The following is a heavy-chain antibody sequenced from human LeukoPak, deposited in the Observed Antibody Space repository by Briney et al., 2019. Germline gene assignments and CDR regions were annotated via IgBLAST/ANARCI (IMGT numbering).Heavy chain of an antibody. D-gene: IGHD2-15*01. CDR3: AASALRYCNGGSCYSAPLDY. CDR1: GGSISSYY. V-gene: IGHV4-59*12. Sequence: SETLSLTCTVSGGSISSYYWSWIRQPPGKGLEWIGYIYYSGSTNYNPSLKSRVTISIDTSKNQFSLKLSSVTAADTAVYYCAASALRYCNGGSCYSAPLDYWGQGNLVAVSS. CDR2: IYYSGST. J-gene: IGHJ4*02.